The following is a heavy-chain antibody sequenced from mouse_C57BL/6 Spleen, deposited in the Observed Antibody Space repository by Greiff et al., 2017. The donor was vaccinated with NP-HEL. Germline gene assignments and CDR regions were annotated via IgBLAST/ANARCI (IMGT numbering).Heavy chain of an antibody. D-gene: IGHD2-2*01. J-gene: IGHJ2*01. CDR2: IYPGSGNT. Sequence: QVQLKESGAELVRPGASVKLSCKASGYTFTDYYINWVKQRPGQGLEWIARIYPGSGNTYYNEKFKGKATLTAEKSSSTAYMQLSSLTSEDSAVYFCAREGYDDGFDYWGQGTTLTVSS. V-gene: IGHV1-76*01. CDR1: GYTFTDYY. CDR3: AREGYDDGFDY.